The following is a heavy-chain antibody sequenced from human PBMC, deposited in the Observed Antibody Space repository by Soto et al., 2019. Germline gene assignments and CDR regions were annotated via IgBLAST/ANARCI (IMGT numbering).Heavy chain of an antibody. V-gene: IGHV4-39*01. CDR1: GGSLSHPIYY. J-gene: IGHJ5*01. CDR2: IFYSGTT. D-gene: IGHD3-3*01. CDR3: AGRTSLTSVEIFSGGLSGYNWVDP. Sequence: QLQLQESGPGLVTPSETLSLTCTVSGGSLSHPIYYWAWIRQPPGKGLEWLGSIFYSGTTYYNPSLKSRVTMAVDTSQNQFSLKLSSVTAADTAVYYCAGRTSLTSVEIFSGGLSGYNWVDPWGRGTLGTVAS.